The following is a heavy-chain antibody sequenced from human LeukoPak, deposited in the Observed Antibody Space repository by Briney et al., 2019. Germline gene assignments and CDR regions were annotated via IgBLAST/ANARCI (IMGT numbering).Heavy chain of an antibody. V-gene: IGHV3-23*01. D-gene: IGHD6-19*01. CDR2: ISGSGGST. J-gene: IGHJ4*02. CDR1: GFTFSSYA. Sequence: GGSLRLSCAASGFTFSSYAMSWVRQAPGKGLEWVSSISGSGGSTYYADSVKGRFTISRDNSKNTLYLQMNSLRAEDTAVYYCAKTPTSIAVAGDFDYWGQGTLVTVSS. CDR3: AKTPTSIAVAGDFDY.